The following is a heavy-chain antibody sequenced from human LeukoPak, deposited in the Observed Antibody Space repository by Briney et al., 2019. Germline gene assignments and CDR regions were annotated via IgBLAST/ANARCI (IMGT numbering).Heavy chain of an antibody. V-gene: IGHV4-30-4*01. CDR1: GGSISSGDYY. J-gene: IGHJ4*02. CDR3: ARVREDTAMAFDD. CDR2: IYYSGST. Sequence: SQTLSLTCTVSGGSISSGDYYWSWIRQPPGKGLEWIGYIYYSGSTYYNPSLKSRVTISVDTSKNQFSLKLSSVTAADTAGYYCARVREDTAMAFDDWGQGTLVTVSS. D-gene: IGHD5-18*01.